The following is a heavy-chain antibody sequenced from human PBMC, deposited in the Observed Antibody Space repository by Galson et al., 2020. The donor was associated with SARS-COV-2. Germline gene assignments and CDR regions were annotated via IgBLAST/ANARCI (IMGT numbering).Heavy chain of an antibody. D-gene: IGHD3-22*01. CDR1: GGSISSGGYY. CDR3: ARDQGYYDSSGYSHLNWFDP. V-gene: IGHV4-31*03. Sequence: SETLSLTCTVSGGSISSGGYYWSWIRQHPGKGLEWIGYIYYSGSTYYNPSLKSRVTISVATSKNQFSLKLSSVTAADTAVYYCARDQGYYDSSGYSHLNWFDPGGQGTLVTVSS. J-gene: IGHJ5*02. CDR2: IYYSGST.